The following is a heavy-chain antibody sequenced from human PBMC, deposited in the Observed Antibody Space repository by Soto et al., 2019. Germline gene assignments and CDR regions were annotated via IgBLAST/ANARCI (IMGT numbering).Heavy chain of an antibody. CDR3: ARFSVDVPE. CDR1: GPTFIAYY. J-gene: IGHJ4*02. D-gene: IGHD5-12*01. CDR2: IDPKSGGT. Sequence: QLVQSGAEGKKPGASVRVSCKTSGPTFIAYYIHWLRQAPGQGLEWMGWIDPKSGGTTYEQKFLGRVTMTRDTSINTAYMDLNRLASDDTAVYYCARFSVDVPEWGQGTLITV. V-gene: IGHV1-2*02.